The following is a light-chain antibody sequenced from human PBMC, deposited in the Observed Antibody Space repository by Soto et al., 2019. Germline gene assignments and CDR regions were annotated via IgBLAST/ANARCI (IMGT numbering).Light chain of an antibody. Sequence: IVLTKSPGTLSWSLGERATLSCRASLSVYRRYLAWYHQTPGQAPRLLIYAVSSRATGIPDRFSGSGSGTDFTLTISRLEPEDFAEYYCQQYGSSPRYSCGQATNLEIK. CDR1: LSVYRRY. CDR2: AVS. CDR3: QQYGSSPRYS. J-gene: IGKJ2*03. V-gene: IGKV3-20*01.